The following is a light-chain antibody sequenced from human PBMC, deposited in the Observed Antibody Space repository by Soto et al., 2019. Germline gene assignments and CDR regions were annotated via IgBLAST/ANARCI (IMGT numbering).Light chain of an antibody. V-gene: IGLV2-8*01. Sequence: QSVLTQPPSASGSPGQSVTISCTGTKSDIGVYDFVSWYQHHPGKAPRLIIYEVVQRPSGAPDRFSGSKSGNTASLTVSGLQAADEADYFCKSYADSNTYVFGSGTKVTVL. CDR2: EVV. CDR1: KSDIGVYDF. J-gene: IGLJ1*01. CDR3: KSYADSNTYV.